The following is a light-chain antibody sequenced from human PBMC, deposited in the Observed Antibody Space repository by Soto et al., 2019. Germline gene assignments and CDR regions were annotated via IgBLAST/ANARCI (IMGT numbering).Light chain of an antibody. CDR1: QSISRY. CDR3: QQSYTTPPWT. V-gene: IGKV1-39*01. Sequence: DIQMTQSPSSLSASVGDRVTITCRASQSISRYLNWYQQKPGKAPKVLIYDASSLQSGVPSRFSGSGSGTDFTLTISSLQPEDFATYYCQQSYTTPPWTVGQGTKVEIK. CDR2: DAS. J-gene: IGKJ1*01.